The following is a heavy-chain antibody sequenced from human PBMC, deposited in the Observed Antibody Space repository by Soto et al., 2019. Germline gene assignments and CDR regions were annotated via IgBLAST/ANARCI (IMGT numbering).Heavy chain of an antibody. D-gene: IGHD6-19*01. CDR2: ISYSGNN. CDR3: SRNWFSVPGRDYLDY. J-gene: IGHJ4*01. V-gene: IGHV4-59*12. Sequence: SETLSLTCTVSGGSISTYYWSWIRQPPGKGLEWIGNISYSGNNNRSPSLKGRVTISLDRSKNQFYLKLTSVTAAATAVHYFSRNWFSVPGRDYLDYCGHGTLVTVSS. CDR1: GGSISTYY.